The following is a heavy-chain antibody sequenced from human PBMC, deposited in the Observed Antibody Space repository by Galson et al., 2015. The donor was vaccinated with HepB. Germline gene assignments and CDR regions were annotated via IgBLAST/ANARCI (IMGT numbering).Heavy chain of an antibody. CDR3: AKDLSAYCGGDRQKSPDY. J-gene: IGHJ4*02. V-gene: IGHV3-30*18. Sequence: SLRLSCAASGFTFSSYGMHWVRQAPGKGLEWVAVISYDGSNKYYADSVKGRFTISRDNSKNTLYLQMNSLRAEDTAVYYCAKDLSAYCGGDRQKSPDYWGQGTLVPVSS. CDR2: ISYDGSNK. D-gene: IGHD2-21*02. CDR1: GFTFSSYG.